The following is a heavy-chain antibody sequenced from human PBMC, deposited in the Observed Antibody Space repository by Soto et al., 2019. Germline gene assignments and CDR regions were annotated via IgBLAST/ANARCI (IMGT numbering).Heavy chain of an antibody. CDR2: INHSGST. J-gene: IGHJ4*02. Sequence: SETLSLTCAVYGGSFSGYYLTWIRQPPGTGLEWIGEINHSGSTNYNPSLKSRVTISVDTSKNQFSLKLTSVTAADTAVYYCARDKITGLFDYWGQGTLVTVPQ. V-gene: IGHV4-34*01. CDR3: ARDKITGLFDY. D-gene: IGHD2-8*02. CDR1: GGSFSGYY.